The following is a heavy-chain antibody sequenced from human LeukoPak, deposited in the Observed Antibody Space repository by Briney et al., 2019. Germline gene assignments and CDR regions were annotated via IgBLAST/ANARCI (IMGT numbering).Heavy chain of an antibody. Sequence: GGSLRLSCAASGFTVSSNYVSWVRQAPGKGLEWVSVIYSGGSTYYADSVKGRFTISRDNSKNTLYLQMNSLRAEDTAVYYCARVTNPRKSGYDWARDAFDIWGQGTMVTVSS. CDR2: IYSGGST. CDR3: ARVTNPRKSGYDWARDAFDI. V-gene: IGHV3-66*01. D-gene: IGHD5-12*01. J-gene: IGHJ3*02. CDR1: GFTVSSNY.